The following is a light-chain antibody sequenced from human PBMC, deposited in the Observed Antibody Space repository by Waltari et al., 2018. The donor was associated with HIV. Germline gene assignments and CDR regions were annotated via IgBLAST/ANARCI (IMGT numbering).Light chain of an antibody. CDR1: TSNIGSLF. V-gene: IGLV1-47*01. CDR2: RNN. Sequence: QSVLPQPPSASGTPGQRVTISCSGSTSNIGSLFVSWYQQLPGMAPKLLIYRNNQRPSGVPDRFSGSKSGTSASLAISGLRSEDEADYYCAAWDDSLSGRWVFGGGTKVTVL. J-gene: IGLJ3*02. CDR3: AAWDDSLSGRWV.